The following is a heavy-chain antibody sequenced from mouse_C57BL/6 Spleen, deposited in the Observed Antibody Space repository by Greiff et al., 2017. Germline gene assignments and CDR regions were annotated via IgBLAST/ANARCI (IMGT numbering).Heavy chain of an antibody. V-gene: IGHV5-17*01. CDR2: ISSGSSTI. D-gene: IGHD2-5*01. Sequence: EVKLMESGGGLVKPGGSLKLSCAASGFTFSDYGMHWVRQAPEKGLEWVAYISSGSSTIYYADTVKGRVTISRDTAKSTLFLQRTSMRSEDAAMYYCARRSNYPWYFDVWGTGTTVTVSS. CDR3: ARRSNYPWYFDV. CDR1: GFTFSDYG. J-gene: IGHJ1*03.